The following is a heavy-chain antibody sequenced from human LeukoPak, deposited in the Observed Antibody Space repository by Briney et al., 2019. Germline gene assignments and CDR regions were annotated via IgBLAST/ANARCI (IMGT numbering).Heavy chain of an antibody. V-gene: IGHV3-74*01. D-gene: IGHD7-27*01. J-gene: IGHJ5*02. CDR3: ARSPGSHWGWFDP. Sequence: GGSLRLSCAASGFTFSSYWMHWVRQAPGKGLVWVSRINSDGSSTSYADSVKGRFTISRDNAKNTLYLQMNSLRAEDTAVYYCARSPGSHWGWFDPWGQGTLVTVSS. CDR2: INSDGSST. CDR1: GFTFSSYW.